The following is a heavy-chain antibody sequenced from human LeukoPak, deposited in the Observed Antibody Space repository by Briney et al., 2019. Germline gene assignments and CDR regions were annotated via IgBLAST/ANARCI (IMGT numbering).Heavy chain of an antibody. J-gene: IGHJ4*02. Sequence: PGGSLRLSCAASGFTFDDYAMHWVRQAPGKGLEWVSGISWNSGSIGYADSVKGRFTVSRDNAKNSLFLQMNTLRVEDTAVYYCAKLIREVTTYDYWGPGALVTVSS. V-gene: IGHV3-9*01. D-gene: IGHD1-1*01. CDR3: AKLIREVTTYDY. CDR2: ISWNSGSI. CDR1: GFTFDDYA.